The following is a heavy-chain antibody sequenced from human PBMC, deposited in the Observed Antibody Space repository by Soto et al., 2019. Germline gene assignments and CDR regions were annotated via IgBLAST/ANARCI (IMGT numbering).Heavy chain of an antibody. D-gene: IGHD1-1*01. J-gene: IGHJ6*02. CDR1: GFTFNNYG. CDR3: AKTPNYWNRFGLDV. CDR2: ISYDGRNE. V-gene: IGHV3-30*18. Sequence: QVQLVESGGGVVQPGRSLRLSCAASGFTFNNYGMHWVRQAPGKGLEWMALISYDGRNEYYADSVDGRFTISRDSSKKTVYLQMISLRAVDTVVYYCAKTPNYWNRFGLDVRGLGNTVTVSS.